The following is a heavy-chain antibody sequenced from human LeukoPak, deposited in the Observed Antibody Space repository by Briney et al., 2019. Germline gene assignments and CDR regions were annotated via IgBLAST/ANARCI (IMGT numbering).Heavy chain of an antibody. CDR2: ISSNSTYI. V-gene: IGHV3-21*01. CDR3: AKDAGSGSAGYFLDF. CDR1: GFTFSSYS. D-gene: IGHD2-15*01. J-gene: IGHJ4*02. Sequence: GGSLRLSCAASGFTFSSYSMNWVRQAPGRGLEWVSAISSNSTYIYYADSVKGRFTNSRDNTENSLYLQMNSLGAEDTAIYYCAKDAGSGSAGYFLDFWGQGALVTVSS.